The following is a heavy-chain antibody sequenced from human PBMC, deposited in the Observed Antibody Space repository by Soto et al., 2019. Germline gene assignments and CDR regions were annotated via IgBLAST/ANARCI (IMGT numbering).Heavy chain of an antibody. D-gene: IGHD3-22*01. Sequence: RASVKVSCKASGYTFTGYYMHWVRQAPGQGLEWMGWINPNSGGTNYAQKFQGRVTMTRDTSISTAYMELSRLRSDDTAVYYCAGGTYDSSGYRTNTNFDYWGQGTLVTVSS. CDR1: GYTFTGYY. V-gene: IGHV1-2*02. J-gene: IGHJ4*02. CDR2: INPNSGGT. CDR3: AGGTYDSSGYRTNTNFDY.